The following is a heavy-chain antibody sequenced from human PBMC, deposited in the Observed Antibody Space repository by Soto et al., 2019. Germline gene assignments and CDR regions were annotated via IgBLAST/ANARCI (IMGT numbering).Heavy chain of an antibody. J-gene: IGHJ4*02. V-gene: IGHV4-31*03. CDR3: ARGRKKITMVRGVHDFDY. CDR2: IYYSGST. D-gene: IGHD3-10*01. CDR1: GGSISSGGYY. Sequence: QVQLQESGPGLVKPSQTLSLTCTVSGGSISSGGYYWSWIRQHPGKGLEWIGYIYYSGSTYYNPYLKSRVTISVDTSKNQFSLKLSSVTAADTAVYYCARGRKKITMVRGVHDFDYWGQGTLVTVSS.